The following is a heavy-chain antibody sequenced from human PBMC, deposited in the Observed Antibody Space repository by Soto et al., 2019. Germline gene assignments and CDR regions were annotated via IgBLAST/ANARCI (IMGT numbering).Heavy chain of an antibody. V-gene: IGHV4-59*08. D-gene: IGHD3-22*01. CDR2: IYYTGTT. J-gene: IGHJ4*02. Sequence: SETLSLTCTVSGGSVRDYYWGWIRKSPGKGLEWIGYIYYTGTTKYNPSLKSRVTISVDSSKNQFSLKLDSVTAADTAVYYCARLGGYYQAFDSWGQGTLVTVS. CDR3: ARLGGYYQAFDS. CDR1: GGSVRDYY.